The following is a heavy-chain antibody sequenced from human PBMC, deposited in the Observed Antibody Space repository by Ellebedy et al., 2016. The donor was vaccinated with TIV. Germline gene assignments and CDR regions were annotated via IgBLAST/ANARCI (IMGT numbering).Heavy chain of an antibody. J-gene: IGHJ6*02. V-gene: IGHV4-59*06. CDR2: IYYSGST. D-gene: IGHD3-22*01. CDR3: ARVLPDYYDSSGYFTVGTMGV. CDR1: GGSITNYY. Sequence: SETLSLXXTVSGGSITNYYWSWIRQHPGKGLEWIGYIYYSGSTYYNPSLKSRVTISVDTSKNQFSLKLSSVTAADTAVYYCARVLPDYYDSSGYFTVGTMGVWGQGTRVTVSS.